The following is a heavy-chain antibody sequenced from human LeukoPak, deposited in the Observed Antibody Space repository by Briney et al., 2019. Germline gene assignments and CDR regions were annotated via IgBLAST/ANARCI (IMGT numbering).Heavy chain of an antibody. CDR3: GRAPRGAVAGTYYYYGMDV. V-gene: IGHV3-30*01. J-gene: IGHJ6*02. Sequence: ADSVKGRFTISRDNSKNTLYLQMNSLRAEDTAVYYCGRAPRGAVAGTYYYYGMDVWGQGTTVTVSS. D-gene: IGHD6-19*01.